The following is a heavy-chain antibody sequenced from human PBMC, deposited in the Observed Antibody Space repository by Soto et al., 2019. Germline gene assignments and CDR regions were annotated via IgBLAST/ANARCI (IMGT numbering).Heavy chain of an antibody. CDR2: IYYSGST. V-gene: IGHV4-39*01. Sequence: QLQLQESGPGLVKPSETLSLTCTVSGGSISSSSYYWGWIRQPPGKGLVWIGSIYYSGSTYYNPPLTSRVPISADTSTNQFSLKLSSVTAADTAVYYCARLVYDSSGYRPGWGQGTLVTVSS. J-gene: IGHJ4*02. D-gene: IGHD3-22*01. CDR3: ARLVYDSSGYRPG. CDR1: GGSISSSSYY.